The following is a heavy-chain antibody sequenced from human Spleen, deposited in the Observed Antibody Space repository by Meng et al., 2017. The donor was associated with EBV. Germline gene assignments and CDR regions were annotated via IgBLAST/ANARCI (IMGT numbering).Heavy chain of an antibody. Sequence: DVQLVGAXXXXXKPXGXXXRSCAASGFTFSLYRMHWVRQAPGKGLEWVSSITSSSSYIYYADSVQGRFTISRDNANNSLYLQMNSLRAEDTAVYYCTRVDYDSSGPEYWGQGTLVTVS. D-gene: IGHD3-22*01. CDR3: TRVDYDSSGPEY. CDR2: ITSSSSYI. CDR1: GFTFSLYR. J-gene: IGHJ4*02. V-gene: IGHV3-21*01.